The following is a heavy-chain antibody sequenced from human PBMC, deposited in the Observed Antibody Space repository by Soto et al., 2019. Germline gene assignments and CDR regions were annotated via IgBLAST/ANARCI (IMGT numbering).Heavy chain of an antibody. V-gene: IGHV3-23*01. J-gene: IGHJ4*02. CDR1: GFTFSSYA. D-gene: IGHD2-21*02. CDR2: ISGSGGST. CDR3: AKADRHIVVVTAILIDY. Sequence: GGSLRLSCAASGFTFSSYAMSWVRQAPGKGLEWVSAISGSGGSTYYADSVKGRFTISRDNSKNTLYLQMNSLRAEDTAVYYCAKADRHIVVVTAILIDYWGQGTLVTVSS.